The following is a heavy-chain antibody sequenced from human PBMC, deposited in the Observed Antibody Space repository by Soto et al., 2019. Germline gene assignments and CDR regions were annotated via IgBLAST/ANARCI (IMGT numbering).Heavy chain of an antibody. CDR2: IYPGDSDT. J-gene: IGHJ3*02. V-gene: IGHV5-51*01. Sequence: AGESLKISCKGSGYSFTSYWIGWVRQMPGKGLEWMGIIYPGDSDTRYGPSFQGQVTISADKSISTAYLQWSSLKASDTAMYYCARSRTSGWNYDAFDIWGQGTMVTVSS. CDR1: GYSFTSYW. D-gene: IGHD6-19*01. CDR3: ARSRTSGWNYDAFDI.